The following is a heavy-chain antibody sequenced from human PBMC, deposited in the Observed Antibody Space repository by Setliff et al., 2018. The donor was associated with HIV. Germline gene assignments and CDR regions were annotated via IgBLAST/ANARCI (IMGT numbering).Heavy chain of an antibody. J-gene: IGHJ4*02. V-gene: IGHV4-4*07. CDR1: GGSINSYY. D-gene: IGHD2-15*01. CDR3: ARGSGRFCSGGRCSAFDY. Sequence: LYLTCTVSGGSINSYYRSWIRQPAGKGLEWIGRIYASGSTSYNPSLKSRITMSVDMSKSRFSLKVIPVTAADTAVYYCARGSGRFCSGGRCSAFDYWGQGTLVTVSS. CDR2: IYASGST.